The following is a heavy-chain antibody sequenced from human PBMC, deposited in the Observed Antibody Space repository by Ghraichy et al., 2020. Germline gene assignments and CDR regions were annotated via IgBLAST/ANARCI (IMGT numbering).Heavy chain of an antibody. V-gene: IGHV1-24*01. Sequence: ASVKVSCKASGYSLTELSMFWVRQAPGRGLEWMGGFDHEDGETVYAEKFQGRVTMTEDTSTDTTYMELSSLTSEDTAVYYCTTDSLSKLRRVRGVVPLGVDVWGQGTTITVSS. CDR1: GYSLTELS. CDR3: TTDSLSKLRRVRGVVPLGVDV. D-gene: IGHD3-10*01. J-gene: IGHJ6*02. CDR2: FDHEDGET.